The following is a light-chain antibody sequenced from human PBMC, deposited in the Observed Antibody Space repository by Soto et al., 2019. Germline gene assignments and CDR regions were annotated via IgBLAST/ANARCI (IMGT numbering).Light chain of an antibody. CDR3: SSYTSSGSWV. CDR1: SSDVGGYNY. Sequence: QSALTQPASVSGSPGQSITISCTGTSSDVGGYNYVSWYQQHPGKAPKLMIYEVSNRPSGVSNRFSGSKSGHTASLTISGLQAEDEAYFYCSSYTSSGSWVFGGGTKLTVL. CDR2: EVS. J-gene: IGLJ3*02. V-gene: IGLV2-14*01.